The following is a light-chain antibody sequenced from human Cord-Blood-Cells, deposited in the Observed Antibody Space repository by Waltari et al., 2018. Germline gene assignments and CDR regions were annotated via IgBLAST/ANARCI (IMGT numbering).Light chain of an antibody. CDR2: DVS. V-gene: IGLV2-14*01. J-gene: IGLJ1*01. Sequence: QSALTQPASVSGSPGQSITISCTGTSSDVGGYNYVPWHQQHPGKTPQPMIYDVSKRPSGVSNRFSGSKSGNTASLTISGLQAEDEADYYCSSYTSSSTYVFGTGTKVTVL. CDR3: SSYTSSSTYV. CDR1: SSDVGGYNY.